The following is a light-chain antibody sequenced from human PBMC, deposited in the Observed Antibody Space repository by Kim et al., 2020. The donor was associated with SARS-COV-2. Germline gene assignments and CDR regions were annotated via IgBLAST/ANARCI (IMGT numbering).Light chain of an antibody. CDR1: SGSIASNY. CDR3: QSYDSSNHVV. V-gene: IGLV6-57*02. J-gene: IGLJ2*01. Sequence: NFMLTQPHSVSESPGKTVTISCTGSSGSIASNYVQWYQQRPGSAPTTVIYEDNQRPSGVPDRFSGSIDSSSNSASLTISGLKTEDEADYYGQSYDSSNHVVFGGGTQLTVL. CDR2: EDN.